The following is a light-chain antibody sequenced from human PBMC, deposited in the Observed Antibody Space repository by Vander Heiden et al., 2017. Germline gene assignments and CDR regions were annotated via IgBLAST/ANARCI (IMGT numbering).Light chain of an antibody. V-gene: IGLV3-21*02. CDR1: NIGSKG. J-gene: IGLJ2*01. CDR2: DDS. Sequence: SYVLTQPPSVSVAPGQTASITFGGNNIGSKGVHWYQQKPGQAPVLVVYDDSDRPSGIPEQFSGSNSGNTATLTISRVEAGDEADYYCQVWDSSSDHVVFGGGTKLTVL. CDR3: QVWDSSSDHVV.